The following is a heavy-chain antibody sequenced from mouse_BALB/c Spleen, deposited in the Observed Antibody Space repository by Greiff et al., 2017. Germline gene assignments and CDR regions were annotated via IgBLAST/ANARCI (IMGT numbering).Heavy chain of an antibody. J-gene: IGHJ2*01. CDR1: GFSLTSYG. CDR2: IWAGGST. CDR3: ARDSPPYGPNPSFDY. V-gene: IGHV2-9*02. D-gene: IGHD1-1*02. Sequence: VMLVESGPGLVAPSQSLSITCTVSGFSLTSYGVHWVRQPPGKGLEWLGVIWAGGSTNYNSALMSRLSISKDNSKSQVFLKMNSLQTDDTAMYYCARDSPPYGPNPSFDYWGQGTTLTVSS.